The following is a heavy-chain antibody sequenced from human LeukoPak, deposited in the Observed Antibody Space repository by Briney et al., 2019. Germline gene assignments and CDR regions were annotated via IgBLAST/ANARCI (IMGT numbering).Heavy chain of an antibody. V-gene: IGHV3-23*01. CDR3: ASQDSSGYYLDY. CDR1: GFTFSSYA. Sequence: PGGSLRLSCAASGFTFSSYAMSWVRQAPGKGLEWVSAITSSGGSTYYADSVKGRFTISRDNSKNTLYLQMNSLRAEDTAVYYCASQDSSGYYLDYWGQGTLVTVSS. D-gene: IGHD3-22*01. J-gene: IGHJ4*02. CDR2: ITSSGGST.